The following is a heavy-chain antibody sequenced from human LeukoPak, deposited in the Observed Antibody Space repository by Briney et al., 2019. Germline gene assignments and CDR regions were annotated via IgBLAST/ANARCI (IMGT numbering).Heavy chain of an antibody. CDR3: TIFSWGHRGFDY. D-gene: IGHD6-13*01. J-gene: IGHJ4*02. CDR2: IRSKTDGGTT. Sequence: GGSLRLSCAASGITFSSYSMNWIRQAPGKGLEWVGRIRSKTDGGTTGYAAPVKGRFTISRDDSKNTLHLQMNSLKTEDTAVYYCTIFSWGHRGFDYWGQGTLVTVSS. V-gene: IGHV3-15*01. CDR1: GITFSSYS.